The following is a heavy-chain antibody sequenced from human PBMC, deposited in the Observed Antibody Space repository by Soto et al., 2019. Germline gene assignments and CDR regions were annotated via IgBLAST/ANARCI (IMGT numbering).Heavy chain of an antibody. Sequence: QVQLVESGGGVVQPGRSLRLSCAASGFTFSRYGMHWVRQAPGKGLEWVALIWYDGSNKYYADSVKGRFTIFRDNSENTLYLQMNSMRGEDTAVYYCARAPPDSYSSGTYEDRPFYWGQGTLVTVSS. CDR1: GFTFSRYG. CDR3: ARAPPDSYSSGTYEDRPFY. V-gene: IGHV3-33*01. CDR2: IWYDGSNK. J-gene: IGHJ4*02. D-gene: IGHD3-10*01.